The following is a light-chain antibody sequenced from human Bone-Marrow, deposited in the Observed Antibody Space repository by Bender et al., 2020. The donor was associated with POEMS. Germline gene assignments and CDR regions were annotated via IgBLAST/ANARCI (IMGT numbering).Light chain of an antibody. Sequence: QSALTQPRSVSGSPGQSVTISCTGTSSDVGAYDYVSWYQQHLGKAPKLIIFEVRQRPSGVPDRFSGSKSGDTAFLTVSGLQAEDEADYYCSSYVDTSMGVFGSGTKVTVL. CDR3: SSYVDTSMGV. V-gene: IGLV2-8*01. CDR1: SSDVGAYDY. CDR2: EVR. J-gene: IGLJ1*01.